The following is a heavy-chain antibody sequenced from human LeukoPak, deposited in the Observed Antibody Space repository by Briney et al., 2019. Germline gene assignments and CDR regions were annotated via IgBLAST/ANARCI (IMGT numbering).Heavy chain of an antibody. Sequence: GASVKVSCKASGYTFTSYAMHWVRQAPGQRLEWMGWINAGNGNTKYSQKFQGRVTITRVTSASTAYMELSGLRSEDTAVYYCARANYYDLRVAFDIWGQGTMVTVSS. CDR2: INAGNGNT. D-gene: IGHD3-22*01. V-gene: IGHV1-3*01. CDR3: ARANYYDLRVAFDI. CDR1: GYTFTSYA. J-gene: IGHJ3*02.